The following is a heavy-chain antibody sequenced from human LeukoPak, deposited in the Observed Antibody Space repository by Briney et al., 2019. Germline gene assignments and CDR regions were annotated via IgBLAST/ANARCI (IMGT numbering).Heavy chain of an antibody. J-gene: IGHJ4*02. Sequence: GGSLRLSCAASGFIFSSDDMHWVRQAPGKGLEWVAGVQSNGKNKYYVDSVKGRFAISRDNSKSTLYLQVNSLRVEDTALYYCARESEGGTGTSCPDYWGQGTLVTVSS. CDR2: VQSNGKNK. CDR3: ARESEGGTGTSCPDY. V-gene: IGHV3-33*05. CDR1: GFIFSSDD. D-gene: IGHD2-2*01.